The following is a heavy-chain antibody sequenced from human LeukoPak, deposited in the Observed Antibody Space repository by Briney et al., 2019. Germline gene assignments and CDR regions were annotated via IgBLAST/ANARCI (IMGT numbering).Heavy chain of an antibody. Sequence: KPSETLSLTCIVSGDSISSYYWSWIRQPAGKGLEWIGRIYTSGSTNYNPSLKSRVTMLLDTSKNQFSLKLNSVTAADTAVYYCARDSGNYPYYFDYWGQGTLVTVSS. J-gene: IGHJ4*02. CDR1: GDSISSYY. CDR3: ARDSGNYPYYFDY. V-gene: IGHV4-4*07. CDR2: IYTSGST. D-gene: IGHD1-26*01.